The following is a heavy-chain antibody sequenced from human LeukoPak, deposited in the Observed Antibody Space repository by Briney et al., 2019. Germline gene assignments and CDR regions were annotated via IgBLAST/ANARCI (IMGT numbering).Heavy chain of an antibody. Sequence: AGGSLRLSCAASGFTFSSYWMHWVRQAPGKGLVWVSRINSDGSSTSYADSVKGRFTISRDNAKNTLYLQMNSLRAEDTAVYYCARDQPLRLRQLYYYYMDVWGKGTTVTVSS. V-gene: IGHV3-74*01. CDR2: INSDGSST. J-gene: IGHJ6*03. CDR3: ARDQPLRLRQLYYYYMDV. CDR1: GFTFSSYW. D-gene: IGHD6-25*01.